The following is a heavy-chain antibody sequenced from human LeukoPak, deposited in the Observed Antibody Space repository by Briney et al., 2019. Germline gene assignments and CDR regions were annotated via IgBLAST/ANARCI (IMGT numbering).Heavy chain of an antibody. J-gene: IGHJ4*02. V-gene: IGHV4-4*09. D-gene: IGHD1-26*01. CDR3: ARHKGGRYSESYLDY. Sequence: SETLSLTCTVCGGSLSNYFWCWIQQTPQKGLEWIGFIYSSGLTEYNPSLSSRATLSVDRSQNQFSLRLSSVTAADTALYYCARHKGGRYSESYLDYWGQATPVTVSS. CDR1: GGSLSNYF. CDR2: IYSSGLT.